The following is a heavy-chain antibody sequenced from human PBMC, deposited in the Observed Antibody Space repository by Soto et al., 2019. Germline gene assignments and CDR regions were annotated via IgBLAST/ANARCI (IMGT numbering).Heavy chain of an antibody. CDR3: ASAFYDFWCGYYNQNWFDP. Sequence: QLQLQESGPGLVKPSETLSLTCTVSGGSISSSSYYWGWIRQPPGKGLEWIGSIYYSGSTYYNPSLKSRVTISVDTSKNQFSLKLSSVTAADTAVYYCASAFYDFWCGYYNQNWFDPWGQGTLVTVSS. J-gene: IGHJ5*02. CDR2: IYYSGST. D-gene: IGHD3-3*01. CDR1: GGSISSSSYY. V-gene: IGHV4-39*01.